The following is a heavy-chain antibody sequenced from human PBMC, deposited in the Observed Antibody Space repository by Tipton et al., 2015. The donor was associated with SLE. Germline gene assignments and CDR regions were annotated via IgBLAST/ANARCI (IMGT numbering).Heavy chain of an antibody. CDR2: MVYGESA. D-gene: IGHD3-22*01. V-gene: IGHV4-59*01. CDR3: ARGSDRSGYFGAFDI. Sequence: TLSLTCTVSVDSISVYYWSWIRQSPGKGLEWIGTMVYGESATYNPSLKTRVAVSVDTSKNHFSLNLNSVTAADTAVYYCARGSDRSGYFGAFDIWGQGATVTVSS. CDR1: VDSISVYY. J-gene: IGHJ3*02.